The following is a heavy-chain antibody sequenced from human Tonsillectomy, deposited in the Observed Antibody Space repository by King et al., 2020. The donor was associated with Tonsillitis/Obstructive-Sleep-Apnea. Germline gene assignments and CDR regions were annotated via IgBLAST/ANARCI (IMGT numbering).Heavy chain of an antibody. V-gene: IGHV3-49*04. D-gene: IGHD3-9*01. Sequence: VQLVESGGGLVQPGRSLRLSCTTSGFPFGDYVMSWVRQAPGKGLEWVGFIRSKAYGGTTEYAASVKSRFTISRDDSKSVAYLQMNSLKTEDTAVYYCTRRHDGRFFEPNSYYYYYLDVWGKGNTVTVSS. CDR3: TRRHDGRFFEPNSYYYYYLDV. J-gene: IGHJ6*03. CDR1: GFPFGDYV. CDR2: IRSKAYGGTT.